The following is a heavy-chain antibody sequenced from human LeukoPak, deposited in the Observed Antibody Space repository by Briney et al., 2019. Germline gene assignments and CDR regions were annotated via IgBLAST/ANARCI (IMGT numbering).Heavy chain of an antibody. CDR2: INPNSGGT. V-gene: IGHV1-2*02. J-gene: IGHJ4*02. CDR3: ARVPPCGGDC. D-gene: IGHD2-21*01. Sequence: PEASVKVSCKASGYTFTGYYMHWVRQAPGQGLEWMGWINPNSGGTNYAQKFQGRVTMTRDTSLRTANMELSRLRSDDTAVYYCARVPPCGGDCWGQGTLVTVSS. CDR1: GYTFTGYY.